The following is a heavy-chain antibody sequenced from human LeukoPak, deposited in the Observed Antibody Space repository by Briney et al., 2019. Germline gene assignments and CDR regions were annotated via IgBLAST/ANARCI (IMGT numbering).Heavy chain of an antibody. CDR2: INPNSGGT. V-gene: IGHV1-2*02. CDR3: ASGYSSGWYPPNYYYYGMDV. D-gene: IGHD6-19*01. Sequence: GASVKVSCKASGYTFTDYYMHWVRQAPGQGLEWMGWINPNSGGTNYAQRFQGRVTMTRDTSISTAYMELSSLRSEDTAVYYCASGYSSGWYPPNYYYYGMDVWGQGTTVTVSS. J-gene: IGHJ6*02. CDR1: GYTFTDYY.